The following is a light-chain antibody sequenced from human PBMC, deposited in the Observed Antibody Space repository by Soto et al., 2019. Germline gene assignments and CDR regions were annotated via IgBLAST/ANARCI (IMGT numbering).Light chain of an antibody. CDR1: SSNIGAGYD. CDR2: GNS. CDR3: QSYDSSLSGSV. Sequence: QSVLTPPPSVSGAPGQRVTISCTGSSSNIGAGYDVHWYQQLPGTAPKFLIYGNSNRPSGVPDRFSGSKSGTSASLAITGLQAEDEADYYCQSYDSSLSGSVFGGGTKLTVL. J-gene: IGLJ3*02. V-gene: IGLV1-40*01.